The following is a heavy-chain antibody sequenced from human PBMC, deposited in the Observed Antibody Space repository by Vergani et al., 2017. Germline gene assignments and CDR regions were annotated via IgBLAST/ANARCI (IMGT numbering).Heavy chain of an antibody. CDR2: IHPGTSEI. CDR1: ESSFISNE. V-gene: IGHV5-51*01. Sequence: EVMLVQSGAEVKKPGESLKISCKYSESSFISNEIAWVRQMSGKGLEWMGVIHPGTSEIKYSPSFEGQVTISADKSTNTAYLQWSGLKASDTAIYYCARQDGDGIYYFDSWGQGSLVTVSS. D-gene: IGHD5-24*01. J-gene: IGHJ4*02. CDR3: ARQDGDGIYYFDS.